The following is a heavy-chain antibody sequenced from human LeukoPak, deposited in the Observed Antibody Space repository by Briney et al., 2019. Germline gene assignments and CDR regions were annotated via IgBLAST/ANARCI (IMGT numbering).Heavy chain of an antibody. J-gene: IGHJ4*02. D-gene: IGHD6-19*01. CDR2: INHSGST. V-gene: IGHV4-34*01. CDR1: GGSFSVYY. CDR3: ARGIAMAYFDY. Sequence: SETLSLTCAVYGGSFSVYYWSWIRQPPGKGLEWIGEINHSGSTNYNPSLKSRVTISVDTSKNQFSLKLSSVTAADTAVYYCARGIAMAYFDYWGQGTLDTVSS.